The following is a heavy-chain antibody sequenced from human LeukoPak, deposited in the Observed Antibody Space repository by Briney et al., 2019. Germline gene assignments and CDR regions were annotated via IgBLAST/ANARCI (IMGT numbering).Heavy chain of an antibody. Sequence: SGGSLRLSCVTSGFTFDESAMHWVRQVPGKGLEWVSGIGWDSNSIIYADSVKGRFTISRDNAKNSLYLQMNSLRTEDTALYYCSKAMAAPGASDIWGQGTVVTVSS. V-gene: IGHV3-9*01. CDR1: GFTFDESA. D-gene: IGHD5-24*01. J-gene: IGHJ3*02. CDR3: SKAMAAPGASDI. CDR2: IGWDSNSI.